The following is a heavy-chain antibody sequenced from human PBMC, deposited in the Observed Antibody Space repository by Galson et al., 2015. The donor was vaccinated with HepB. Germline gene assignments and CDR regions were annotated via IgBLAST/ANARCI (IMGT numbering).Heavy chain of an antibody. D-gene: IGHD5-12*01. CDR1: GFTFSSYA. V-gene: IGHV3-30-3*01. J-gene: IGHJ6*02. Sequence: SLRLSCAASGFTFSSYAMHWVRQAPGKGLEWVAVISYDGSNKYYADSVKGRFTISRDNSKNTLYLQMNSLRAEDTAVYYCARGGHSGYDLFGGMDVWGQGTTVTVSS. CDR3: ARGGHSGYDLFGGMDV. CDR2: ISYDGSNK.